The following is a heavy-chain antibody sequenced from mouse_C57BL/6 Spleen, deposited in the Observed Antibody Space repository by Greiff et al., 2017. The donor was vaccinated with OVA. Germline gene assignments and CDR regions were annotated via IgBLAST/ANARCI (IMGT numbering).Heavy chain of an antibody. CDR3: ATTAQATPFAY. Sequence: QVQLQQPGAELVKPGASVKLSCKASGYTFTSYWMQWVKQRPGQGLKWIGEIDPSDSYTNYNQKFKGKATLTVDTSSSTAYMQLSSLTSEDSAVYYCATTAQATPFAYWGQGTLVTVSA. CDR2: IDPSDSYT. V-gene: IGHV1-50*01. J-gene: IGHJ3*01. D-gene: IGHD3-2*02. CDR1: GYTFTSYW.